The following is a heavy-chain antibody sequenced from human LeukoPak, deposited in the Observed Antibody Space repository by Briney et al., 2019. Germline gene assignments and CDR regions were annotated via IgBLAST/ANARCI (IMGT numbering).Heavy chain of an antibody. CDR2: IIPIFGTA. D-gene: IGHD3-10*01. J-gene: IGHJ6*03. V-gene: IGHV1-69*01. CDR1: GGTFSSYA. CDR3: ACNPTGHANYYYYYYMDV. Sequence: SVKVSCKASGGTFSSYAISWVRQAPGQGLEWMGGIIPIFGTANYAQKFQGRVTITADESTSTAYMELSSLRSEDTAVYYCACNPTGHANYYYYYYMDVWGKGTTVTVSS.